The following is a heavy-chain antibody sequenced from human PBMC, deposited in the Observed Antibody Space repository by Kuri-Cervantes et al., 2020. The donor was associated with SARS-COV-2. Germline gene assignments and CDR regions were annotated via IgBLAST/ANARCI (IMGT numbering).Heavy chain of an antibody. Sequence: SETLSLTCTVSGGSISSGGYYWSWIRQPPGQGLEWIGYIYHSGSTYYNPSLKSRVTISVDRSKNQFSLKLSYVTAADTAVYYCARERQGLAARHNWFDPWGQGTLVTVSS. D-gene: IGHD6-6*01. CDR1: GGSISSGGYY. V-gene: IGHV4-30-2*01. CDR3: ARERQGLAARHNWFDP. J-gene: IGHJ5*02. CDR2: IYHSGST.